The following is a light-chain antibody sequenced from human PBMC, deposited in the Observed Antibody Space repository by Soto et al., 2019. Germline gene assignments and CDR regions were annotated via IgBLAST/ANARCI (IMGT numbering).Light chain of an antibody. V-gene: IGLV2-8*01. Sequence: QSALTQPPSASGSLGQSVTISCTGTSSDVGNYDTVSWYQHHPGKAPQAVIYEVNKRPSGVPDRFSGSKSGNTASLTVSGLQAEDEGDYYCQSYDSTLSARYVFGTGTKVTVL. J-gene: IGLJ1*01. CDR3: QSYDSTLSARYV. CDR1: SSDVGNYDT. CDR2: EVN.